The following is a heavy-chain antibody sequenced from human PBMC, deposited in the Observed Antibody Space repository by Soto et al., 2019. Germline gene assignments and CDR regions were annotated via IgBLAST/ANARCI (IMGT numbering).Heavy chain of an antibody. CDR3: ARDGAIAAAGPPYYYGMDV. V-gene: IGHV1-46*01. CDR1: GYTFTSYY. Sequence: ASVKVSCKASGYTFTSYYMHWVRQAPGQGLEWMGIINPSGGSTSYAQKFQGRVTMTRDTSTSTVYMELSSLRSGDTAVYYCARDGAIAAAGPPYYYGMDVWGQGTTVTVSS. D-gene: IGHD6-13*01. J-gene: IGHJ6*02. CDR2: INPSGGST.